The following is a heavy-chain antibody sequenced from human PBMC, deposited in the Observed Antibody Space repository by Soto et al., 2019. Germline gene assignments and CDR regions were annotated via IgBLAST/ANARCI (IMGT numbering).Heavy chain of an antibody. D-gene: IGHD4-4*01. Sequence: GNPGGSLRLSCAASGFTFSDYSMNWVRQAPGKGLEWVSYITTSGSPTYYADSVKGRFTISRDNSKKTLYLQMKSLRAEDTAVYYCAKDRSSNYFYYYGMDVWGQGT. CDR3: AKDRSSNYFYYYGMDV. J-gene: IGHJ6*02. CDR2: ITTSGSPT. V-gene: IGHV3-48*01. CDR1: GFTFSDYS.